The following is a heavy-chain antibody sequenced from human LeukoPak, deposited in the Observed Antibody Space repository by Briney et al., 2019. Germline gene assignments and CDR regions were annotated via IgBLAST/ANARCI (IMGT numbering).Heavy chain of an antibody. CDR2: IKEDGREK. CDR3: ARESDGDYYFDY. CDR1: GFTFSSSW. D-gene: IGHD4-17*01. J-gene: IGHJ4*02. Sequence: PGGSLRLSCATSGFTFSSSWMSWVRQAPGKGLECVANIKEDGREKYYVDSVKGRFTISRDNAKNSLYLQMHSLRAEDSALYYCARESDGDYYFDYWGQGTLVTVSS. V-gene: IGHV3-7*01.